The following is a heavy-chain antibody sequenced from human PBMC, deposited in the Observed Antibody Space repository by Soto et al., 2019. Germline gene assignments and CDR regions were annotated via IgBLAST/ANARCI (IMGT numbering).Heavy chain of an antibody. CDR3: ARPNCSSTSCRAYYYGMDV. Sequence: TGESLKISCKGSGYSFTSYWISWVRQMPGKGLEWMGRIDPSDSYTNYSPSFQGHVTISADKSISTAYLQWSSLKASDTAMYYCARPNCSSTSCRAYYYGMDVWGQGTTVTVSS. CDR1: GYSFTSYW. CDR2: IDPSDSYT. V-gene: IGHV5-10-1*01. D-gene: IGHD2-2*01. J-gene: IGHJ6*02.